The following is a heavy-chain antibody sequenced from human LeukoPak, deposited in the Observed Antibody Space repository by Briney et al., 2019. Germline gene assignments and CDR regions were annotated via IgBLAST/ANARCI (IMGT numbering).Heavy chain of an antibody. CDR1: GGSISSSSNF. Sequence: TSETLSLTCTVSGGSISSSSNFWGWIRQPPGKGLEWIGSIHYSGSTSYNPSLKSRVTISVDTSKNQFSLKLSSVTAADTAVYYCARLGGRYCVSTSCFDHYWGQGTLVTVSS. D-gene: IGHD2-2*01. CDR3: ARLGGRYCVSTSCFDHY. CDR2: IHYSGST. V-gene: IGHV4-39*01. J-gene: IGHJ4*02.